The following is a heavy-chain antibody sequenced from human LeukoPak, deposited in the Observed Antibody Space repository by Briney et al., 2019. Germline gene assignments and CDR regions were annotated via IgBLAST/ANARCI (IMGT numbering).Heavy chain of an antibody. D-gene: IGHD5-12*01. J-gene: IGHJ3*02. CDR2: ISSSSSTI. CDR1: GFTFSSYS. Sequence: GGSLRLSCAASGFTFSSYSMNWVRQAPGKGLEWVSYISSSSSTIYYADSVKGRFTISRDNAKNSLYLQMNSLRAEDTALYYCAKDLVATTDGAFDIWGQGTMVTVSS. CDR3: AKDLVATTDGAFDI. V-gene: IGHV3-48*04.